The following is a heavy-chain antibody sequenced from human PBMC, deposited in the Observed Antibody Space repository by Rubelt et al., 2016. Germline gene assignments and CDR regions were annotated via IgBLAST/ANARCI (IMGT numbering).Heavy chain of an antibody. CDR3: ATPRYWSSTSCYRERHAFDI. Sequence: QVQLQQWGAGLLKPSETLSLTCAVYCGSFSGYYWSWIRQPPGKGLEWIGEINHSGSTNYHPSLKSRVTIQVDTSKSQFSLKLSTVTAADTAVYYCATPRYWSSTSCYRERHAFDIWGQGTMVTVSS. CDR2: INHSGST. V-gene: IGHV4-34*01. J-gene: IGHJ3*02. CDR1: CGSFSGYY. D-gene: IGHD2-2*01.